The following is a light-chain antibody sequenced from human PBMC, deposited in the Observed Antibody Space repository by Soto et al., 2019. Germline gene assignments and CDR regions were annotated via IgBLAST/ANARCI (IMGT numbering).Light chain of an antibody. CDR2: EVS. Sequence: QSALTQPPSASGSPGQSVTISCTGNSNDVGHSSFFSWYQQHPGKGPKLIIYEVSKRPSGVPDRFSGSKSGNTASLSVSGLQDEDEAYYFCNAQADNGKHVFGTGTKVTVL. CDR1: SNDVGHSSF. V-gene: IGLV2-8*01. CDR3: NAQADNGKHV. J-gene: IGLJ1*01.